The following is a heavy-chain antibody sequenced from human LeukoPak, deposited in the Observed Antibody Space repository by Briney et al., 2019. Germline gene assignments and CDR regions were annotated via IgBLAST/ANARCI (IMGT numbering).Heavy chain of an antibody. V-gene: IGHV3-21*01. CDR2: ISSSSSYI. J-gene: IGHJ6*02. CDR1: GFTFSSYS. CDR3: ARIPGGYYYAMDV. Sequence: GGSLRLSCAASGFTFSSYSMNWVRQAPGKGLEWVSSISSSSSYIYYADSVKGRFTISRDNAKNSLYLQMNSLGDEDTAVYYCARIPGGYYYAMDVWGQGTTVTVSS. D-gene: IGHD3-16*01.